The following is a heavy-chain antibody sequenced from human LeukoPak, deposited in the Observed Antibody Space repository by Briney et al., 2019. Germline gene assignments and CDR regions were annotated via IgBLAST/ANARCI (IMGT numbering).Heavy chain of an antibody. Sequence: GGSLRLSCAASRFTFSSYAMSWVRQAPGKGLEWVSAISGSGGSTYYADSVKGRFTISRDNSKNTLYPQMNSLRAEDTAVYYCAKSGVNPFFDYWGQGTLVTVSS. CDR3: AKSGVNPFFDY. V-gene: IGHV3-23*01. D-gene: IGHD3-10*01. CDR2: ISGSGGST. J-gene: IGHJ4*02. CDR1: RFTFSSYA.